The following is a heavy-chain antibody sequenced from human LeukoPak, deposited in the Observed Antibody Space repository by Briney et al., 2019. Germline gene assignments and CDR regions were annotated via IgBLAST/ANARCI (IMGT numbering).Heavy chain of an antibody. CDR3: AKDHIAVAGNDAFDI. V-gene: IGHV3-23*01. CDR1: GFTFSTYA. CDR2: ITGSGRDT. Sequence: PGGSLRLSCAASGFTFSTYAMNWVRQAPGKRLEWVSSITGSGRDTYYAGSVRGRITISRDNSRNTLYLQMNSLRAEDTALYYCAKDHIAVAGNDAFDIWGQGTMVTVSS. D-gene: IGHD6-19*01. J-gene: IGHJ3*02.